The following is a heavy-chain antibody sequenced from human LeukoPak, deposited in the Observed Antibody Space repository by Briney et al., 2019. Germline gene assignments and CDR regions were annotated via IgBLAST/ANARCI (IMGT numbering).Heavy chain of an antibody. CDR3: TRDLVGATSDF. J-gene: IGHJ4*02. V-gene: IGHV3-74*01. Sequence: GGSLRLSCAASGFIFTTYWMHWVRQVPGKGLVWVARINIDGSKTYYADSVKGRFTISRDNAKNTVYLQMNSLRAEDTAVYHCTRDLVGATSDFWGQGTLVTVSS. CDR1: GFIFTTYW. D-gene: IGHD1-26*01. CDR2: INIDGSKT.